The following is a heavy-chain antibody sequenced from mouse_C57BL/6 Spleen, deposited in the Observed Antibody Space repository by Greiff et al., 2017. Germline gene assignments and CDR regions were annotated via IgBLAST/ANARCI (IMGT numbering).Heavy chain of an antibody. J-gene: IGHJ4*01. D-gene: IGHD2-13*01. CDR2: IWRGGST. V-gene: IGHV2-5*01. CDR1: GFSLTSYG. Sequence: QVQLKQSGPGLVQPSQSLSITCTVSGFSLTSYGVHWVRQSPGKGLEWLGVIWRGGSTDYNAAIMSRLCITKDNSKSQVFFKMKSLQADDTAIYYCAKKGDPGNAMDYWGQGTSVTVSS. CDR3: AKKGDPGNAMDY.